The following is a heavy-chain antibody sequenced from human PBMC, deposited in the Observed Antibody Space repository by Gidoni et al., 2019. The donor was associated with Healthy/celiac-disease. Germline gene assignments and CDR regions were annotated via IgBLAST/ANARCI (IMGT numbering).Heavy chain of an antibody. CDR3: AGTSRGMDV. CDR1: GGPFRSYT. Sequence: QVQLVQSGAEVKKPASSVTVSCKASGGPFRSYTIRWGRQAPGQGPEWMGRIIPILGIANYAQKFQGRVTITADKSTSTAYMELSSLRSEDTAVYYCAGTSRGMDVWGQGTTVTVSS. CDR2: IIPILGIA. J-gene: IGHJ6*02. V-gene: IGHV1-69*02.